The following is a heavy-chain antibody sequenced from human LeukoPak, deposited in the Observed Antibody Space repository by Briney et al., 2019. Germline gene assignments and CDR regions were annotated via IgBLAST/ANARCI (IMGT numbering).Heavy chain of an antibody. Sequence: GGSLRLSCAGSGFTFSNYAMSLVRQAPGTGLDWVSAISGSGIRTYYADSVKGRFTISRDNSKNTLYLQMNSLRAEDTAIYYCASHCSSTSCYYYWGQGTLVTVSS. V-gene: IGHV3-23*01. CDR2: ISGSGIRT. CDR3: ASHCSSTSCYYY. D-gene: IGHD2-2*01. J-gene: IGHJ4*02. CDR1: GFTFSNYA.